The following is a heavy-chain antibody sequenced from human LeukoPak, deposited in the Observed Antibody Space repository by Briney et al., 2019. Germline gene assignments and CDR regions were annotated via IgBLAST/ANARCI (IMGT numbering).Heavy chain of an antibody. V-gene: IGHV4-34*01. CDR1: GFTFTTYA. D-gene: IGHD2-8*01. CDR3: ARGYYAKAGCLDY. J-gene: IGHJ4*02. CDR2: INHSGST. Sequence: LRLSCAASGFTFTTYAMHWVRQAPGKGLEWIGEINHSGSTNYNPSLKSRVTISVDTSKNQFSLKLSSVTAADTAVYYCARGYYAKAGCLDYWGQGTLVTVSS.